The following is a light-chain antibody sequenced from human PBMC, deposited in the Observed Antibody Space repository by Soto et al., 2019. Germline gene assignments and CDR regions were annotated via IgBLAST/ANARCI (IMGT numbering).Light chain of an antibody. J-gene: IGLJ2*01. CDR2: DVS. V-gene: IGLV2-14*01. CDR3: SSYTSSTKVV. CDR1: SSDIGGYNY. Sequence: QSVLTQPASVSGSPGQSITISCTGTSSDIGGYNYVSWYQQDPGKAPKLMIYDVSNRPSGVSNRFSGSKSGNTASLTISGLQAEDEADYYCSSYTSSTKVVFGGGTKVTVL.